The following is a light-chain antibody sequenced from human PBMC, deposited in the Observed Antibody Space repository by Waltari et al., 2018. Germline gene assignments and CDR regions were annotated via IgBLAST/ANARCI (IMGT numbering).Light chain of an antibody. Sequence: EIVLTQSPGTLSLSPGERATLSCRASQSVSSNYLAWYQQRPGQAPRLLFHGSSSRATVIPDRFSGSGSGTDFTLTISRLEPEDFAVYYCQQYGRSWNTFGQGTKLEIK. CDR3: QQYGRSWNT. CDR2: GSS. CDR1: QSVSSNY. J-gene: IGKJ2*01. V-gene: IGKV3-20*01.